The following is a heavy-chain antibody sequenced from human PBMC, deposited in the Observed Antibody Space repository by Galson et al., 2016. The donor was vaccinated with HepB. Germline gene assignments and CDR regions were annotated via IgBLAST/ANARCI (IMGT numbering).Heavy chain of an antibody. Sequence: SLRLSCAASGFTFSDYYMSWIRQAPGKGLVWVSRIKGDGRHTVYADSVQGRFSISRDNAKNTLYLQMNSLRAEDTAVYYCARDNDGYSFEFWGQGTLVTVSS. CDR2: IKGDGRHT. CDR1: GFTFSDYY. J-gene: IGHJ4*02. D-gene: IGHD5-18*01. CDR3: ARDNDGYSFEF. V-gene: IGHV3-74*01.